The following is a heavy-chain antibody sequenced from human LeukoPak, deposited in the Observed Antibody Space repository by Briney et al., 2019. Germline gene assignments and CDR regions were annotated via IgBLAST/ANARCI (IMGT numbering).Heavy chain of an antibody. D-gene: IGHD3-10*01. CDR2: IYYSGST. V-gene: IGHV4-59*01. Sequence: PSETLSLTCTVSGGSISSYYWSWIRQSPGKGLEWIGYIYYSGSTNYNPSLKSRVTISVDTSKNQFSLKLSSVTAADTAVYYCARVEREYYGSGSYFTWFDPWGQGTLVTVSS. CDR1: GGSISSYY. J-gene: IGHJ5*02. CDR3: ARVEREYYGSGSYFTWFDP.